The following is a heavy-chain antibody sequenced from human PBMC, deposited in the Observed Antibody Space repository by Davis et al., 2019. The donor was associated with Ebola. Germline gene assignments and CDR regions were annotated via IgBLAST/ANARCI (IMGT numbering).Heavy chain of an antibody. CDR3: AGGTSNWYFDL. V-gene: IGHV4-59*08. Sequence: SETLSLTCTVSGGSISSHYWSWIRQPPGKGLEWIGYIYYSGSTYYNPSLKSRVTISVVASKNQLSLKLNSVTAADTAVYYCAGGTSNWYFDLWGRGTLVTVSS. CDR2: IYYSGST. D-gene: IGHD1-1*01. J-gene: IGHJ2*01. CDR1: GGSISSHY.